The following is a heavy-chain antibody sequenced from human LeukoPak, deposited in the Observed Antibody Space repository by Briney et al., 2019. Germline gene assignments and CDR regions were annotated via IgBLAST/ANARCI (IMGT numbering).Heavy chain of an antibody. Sequence: GSVKVSCKASGYTFTSSGISWVRQAPGQGLEWMGWISAYNGNTNYEQNVQGRVTFTTDRSTRKACIDCRRPRSDETAVYYCARSLSPSVLGGILDSWGQGTLVTVSS. CDR2: ISAYNGNT. CDR1: GYTFTSSG. D-gene: IGHD2-15*01. CDR3: ARSLSPSVLGGILDS. V-gene: IGHV1-18*01. J-gene: IGHJ4*02.